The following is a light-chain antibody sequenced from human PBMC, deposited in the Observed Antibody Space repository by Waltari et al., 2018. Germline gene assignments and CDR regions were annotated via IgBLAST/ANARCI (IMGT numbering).Light chain of an antibody. V-gene: IGLV2-14*03. CDR3: SSYTGSSTVI. CDR1: SGNIVTYKS. CDR2: DVN. Sequence: QSALTQPASVSGSPGQSITISCTGSSGNIVTYKSVSWYQQHPGRTPRLIIYDVNMRPSGISDRFSGSKSGATASLTISGLQTEDEADYYCSSYTGSSTVIFGGGTRLTVL. J-gene: IGLJ2*01.